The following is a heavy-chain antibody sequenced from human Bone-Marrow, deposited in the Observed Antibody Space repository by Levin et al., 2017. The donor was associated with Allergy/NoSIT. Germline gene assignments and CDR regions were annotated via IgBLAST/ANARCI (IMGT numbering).Heavy chain of an antibody. D-gene: IGHD3-16*01. CDR2: INGDGSGT. CDR3: ARGGSGHGFDI. V-gene: IGHV3-74*01. J-gene: IGHJ3*02. Sequence: PGESLKISCAASGFTFTSYWMHWVRQAPGKGLVWVSRINGDGSGTIYADSVKGRFTISRDNAENTLCLHMSSLRVEDTAVYYCARGGSGHGFDIWGQGTMVTVSS. CDR1: GFTFTSYW.